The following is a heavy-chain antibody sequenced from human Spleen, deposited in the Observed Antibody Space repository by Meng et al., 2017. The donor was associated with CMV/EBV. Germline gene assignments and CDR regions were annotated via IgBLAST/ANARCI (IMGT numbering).Heavy chain of an antibody. J-gene: IGHJ4*02. Sequence: ASVKVSCKASGYTFISYDINWVRQATGQGLEWMGWMNPYSGNTGYAQKFQGRVTITRDTSTSTVYMELSSLRSEDTAVYYCARDLLRGSDWGVFDYWGQGTLVTVSS. CDR2: MNPYSGNT. V-gene: IGHV1-8*01. CDR1: GYTFISYD. D-gene: IGHD3-16*01. CDR3: ARDLLRGSDWGVFDY.